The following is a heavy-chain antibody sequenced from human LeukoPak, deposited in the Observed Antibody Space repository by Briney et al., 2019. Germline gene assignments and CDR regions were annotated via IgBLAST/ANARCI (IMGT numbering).Heavy chain of an antibody. CDR1: GGSFSGYY. D-gene: IGHD3-9*01. Sequence: SETLSLTCAVYGGSFSGYYWSWIRQPPGKGLEWIGEINHSGSANYNPSLKSRVTISVDTSKNQFSLKLSSVTAADTAVYYCARSRYFDWLSYYYYYYMDVWGKGTTVTVSS. V-gene: IGHV4-34*01. J-gene: IGHJ6*03. CDR3: ARSRYFDWLSYYYYYYMDV. CDR2: INHSGSA.